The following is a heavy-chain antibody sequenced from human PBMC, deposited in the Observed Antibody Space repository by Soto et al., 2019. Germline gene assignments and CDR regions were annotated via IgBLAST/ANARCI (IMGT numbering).Heavy chain of an antibody. Sequence: QVQLQESGPGLVKPSETLYLTCNVSGGSISSYYWSWIRQPAGKGLEWIGRIYSNGGTNYNPSLTSRVTISQDTSKSQFSLNLSSVTAADTAVYYCARFSYYYGMDVWGQGTTVTVSS. J-gene: IGHJ6*02. CDR3: ARFSYYYGMDV. CDR1: GGSISSYY. CDR2: IYSNGGT. V-gene: IGHV4-4*07.